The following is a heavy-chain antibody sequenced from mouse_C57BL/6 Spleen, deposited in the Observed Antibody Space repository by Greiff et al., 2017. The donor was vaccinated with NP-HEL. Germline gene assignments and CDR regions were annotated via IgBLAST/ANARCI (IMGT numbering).Heavy chain of an antibody. D-gene: IGHD2-2*01. V-gene: IGHV2-6-1*01. CDR2: IWSDGST. CDR3: ARHEGGYHGPMLMDY. Sequence: QVQLQQSGPGLVAPSQSLSITCTVSGFSLTSYGVHWVRQPPGKGLEWLVVIWSDGSTTYNSALKSRLSISKDNSKSQVFLKMNSLQTDDTAMYYCARHEGGYHGPMLMDYWGQGTSVTVSS. CDR1: GFSLTSYG. J-gene: IGHJ4*01.